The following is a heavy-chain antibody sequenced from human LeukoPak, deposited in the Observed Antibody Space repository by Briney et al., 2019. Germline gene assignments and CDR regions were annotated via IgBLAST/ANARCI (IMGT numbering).Heavy chain of an antibody. CDR1: GCTFSSFG. Sequence: GSLRLSCVASGCTFSSFGMNWVRQAPGKGLEWISSISSTSNYIYYADSVKGRFPISRANAKNSLSLQMNSLRAEDTAVYYRARGVLIVDWIDCWGQGSLVTVSS. D-gene: IGHD3-9*01. CDR3: ARGVLIVDWIDC. J-gene: IGHJ4*02. CDR2: ISSTSNYI. V-gene: IGHV3-21*01.